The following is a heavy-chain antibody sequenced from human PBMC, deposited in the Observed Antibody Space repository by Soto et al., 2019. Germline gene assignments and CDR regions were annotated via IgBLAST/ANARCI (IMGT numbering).Heavy chain of an antibody. D-gene: IGHD2-15*01. J-gene: IGHJ1*01. CDR2: IYFSGVA. Sequence: QMQMQESGPRLVKPSETLSLTCTVSGASITDSYWSWIRQPPEKGLAWIGYIYFSGVATYNPTLQSQATMSRDTSTNEFSLKLTSVTAADTAIYYCARGDSDLAVSEAAYWGQGTLVTVSS. CDR1: GASITDSY. CDR3: ARGDSDLAVSEAAY. V-gene: IGHV4-59*01.